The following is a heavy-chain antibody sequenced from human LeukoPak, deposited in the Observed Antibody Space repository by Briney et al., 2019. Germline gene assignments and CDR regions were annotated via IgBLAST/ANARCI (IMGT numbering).Heavy chain of an antibody. V-gene: IGHV3-66*01. CDR1: GLTVSSIY. J-gene: IGHJ4*02. CDR3: AMGAIVATIDY. Sequence: PGGSLRLSCAASGLTVSSIYMSWVRQAPGKGLEWVSLIYSGSSTYYADSVKGRFTISRDKSKNTLYLQMSSLRVEDTAVYYCAMGAIVATIDYWGQGTLVTVSS. CDR2: IYSGSST. D-gene: IGHD5-12*01.